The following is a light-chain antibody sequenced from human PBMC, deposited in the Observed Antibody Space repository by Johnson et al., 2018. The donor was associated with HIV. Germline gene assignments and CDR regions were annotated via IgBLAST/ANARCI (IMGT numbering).Light chain of an antibody. V-gene: IGLV1-51*01. Sequence: QSVLTQPPSVSAAPGQKVTISCSGSSSNIGNNYVSWYQQLPGTAPKLLIYDNTKRPSGIPDRFSGSKSGTSATLGITGLQTGDEADYYCGTWDSSLSAYVFGTVTKGTVL. CDR3: GTWDSSLSAYV. J-gene: IGLJ1*01. CDR2: DNT. CDR1: SSNIGNNY.